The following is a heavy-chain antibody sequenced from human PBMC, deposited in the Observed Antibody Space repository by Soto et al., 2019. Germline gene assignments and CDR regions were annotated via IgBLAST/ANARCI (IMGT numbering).Heavy chain of an antibody. J-gene: IGHJ4*02. D-gene: IGHD4-17*01. CDR3: ARGMTTLDY. CDR2: IYHSGST. Sequence: SLSLTCSVSGVSISSGGYSWSWIRQPPGKGLEWIGYIYHSGSTYYNPSLKSRVTISVDRSKNQFSLKLSSVTAADKAVYYCARGMTTLDYWGQGTLVTVYS. CDR1: GVSISSGGYS. V-gene: IGHV4-30-2*01.